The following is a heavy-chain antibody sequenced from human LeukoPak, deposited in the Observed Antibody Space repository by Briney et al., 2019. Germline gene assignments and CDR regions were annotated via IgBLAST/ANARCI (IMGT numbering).Heavy chain of an antibody. Sequence: PSETLSLTCTVSGGSVSSGSYYWSWIRQPPGKGLEWIGYIYYTGSTYYNPSLKSRVTISVDPSKSQSSLKLSSVTAADTAVYYCARGAVSSSWYWFDPWGQGTLVTVSS. CDR2: IYYTGST. CDR3: ARGAVSSSWYWFDP. D-gene: IGHD6-13*01. J-gene: IGHJ5*02. CDR1: GGSVSSGSYY. V-gene: IGHV4-61*01.